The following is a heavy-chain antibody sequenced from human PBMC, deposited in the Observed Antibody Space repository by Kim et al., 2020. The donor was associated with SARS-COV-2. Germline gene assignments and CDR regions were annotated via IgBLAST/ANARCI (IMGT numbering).Heavy chain of an antibody. V-gene: IGHV3-23*01. D-gene: IGHD2-15*01. CDR1: GFTFSSFA. CDR2: ISGSAGST. CDR3: AKGADVDGFNSAYYYGMDV. Sequence: GGSLRLSCAASGFTFSSFAMSWVRQAPGKGLEWVSAISGSAGSTYYADSVKGRFTISRDNSKNTLYLQMNSLRAEDTAVYYCAKGADVDGFNSAYYYGMDVWGQGTTVTVSS. J-gene: IGHJ6*02.